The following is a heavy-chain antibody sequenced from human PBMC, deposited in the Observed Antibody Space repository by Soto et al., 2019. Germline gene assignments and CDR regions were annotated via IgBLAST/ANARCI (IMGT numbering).Heavy chain of an antibody. V-gene: IGHV1-3*01. Sequence: VKVSCKASGYTFTSYAMHWVRQAPGQRLEWMGWINAGNGNTKYSQKFQGRVTITRDTSASTAYMELSSLRSEDTAVYYCARDPIQALGYCSSTSCYWGPTNWFDPWGQGTLVTVSS. CDR1: GYTFTSYA. J-gene: IGHJ5*02. D-gene: IGHD2-2*01. CDR3: ARDPIQALGYCSSTSCYWGPTNWFDP. CDR2: INAGNGNT.